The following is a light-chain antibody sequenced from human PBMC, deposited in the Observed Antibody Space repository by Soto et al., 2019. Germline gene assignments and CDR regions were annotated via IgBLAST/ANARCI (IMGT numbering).Light chain of an antibody. V-gene: IGLV2-14*01. CDR3: CSFTSITTYV. CDR2: EVS. J-gene: IGLJ1*01. Sequence: QSVLTQPASVSGSLGQWITISCTGTSSDVGAYNYVSWYQQQPGKAPKLMISEVSNRPSGVSNRFSGSKSGNTASLIISGLQAEDEADYYCCSFTSITTYVFGTGTRSPS. CDR1: SSDVGAYNY.